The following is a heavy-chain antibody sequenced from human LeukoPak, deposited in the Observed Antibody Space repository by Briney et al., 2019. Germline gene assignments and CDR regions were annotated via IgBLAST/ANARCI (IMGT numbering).Heavy chain of an antibody. V-gene: IGHV4-31*03. J-gene: IGHJ6*02. CDR1: GGSISSGGYY. CDR2: IYYSGST. CDR3: ARSELYDSSGYYYEYGMDV. Sequence: PSQTLSLTCTVSGGSISSGGYYWSWIRQHPGKGLEWIGYIYYSGSTHYNPSLKSRVTISVDTSKNQFSLKLSSVTAADTAVYYCARSELYDSSGYYYEYGMDVWGQGTTVTVSS. D-gene: IGHD3-22*01.